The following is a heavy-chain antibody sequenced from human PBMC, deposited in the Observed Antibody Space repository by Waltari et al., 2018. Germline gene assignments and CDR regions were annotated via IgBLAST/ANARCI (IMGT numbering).Heavy chain of an antibody. CDR1: GGSFSGYY. Sequence: QVQLQQWGAGLLKPSETLSLTCAVYGGSFSGYYWSWIRQPPGKGLEWIGEINPSGSTNYNPSLKSRVTISVDTSKNQFSLKLSSVTAADTAVYYCARTGGFGELLSSFDYWGQGTLVTVSS. J-gene: IGHJ4*02. CDR2: INPSGST. V-gene: IGHV4-34*01. CDR3: ARTGGFGELLSSFDY. D-gene: IGHD3-10*01.